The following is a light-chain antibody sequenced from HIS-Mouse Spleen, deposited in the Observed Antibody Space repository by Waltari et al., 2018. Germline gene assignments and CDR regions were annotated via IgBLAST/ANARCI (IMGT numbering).Light chain of an antibody. CDR3: QQYDNLFT. V-gene: IGKV1-33*01. J-gene: IGKJ4*01. CDR2: DAS. Sequence: DIQMTQSPSSLSASVGDRVTITCQANQDISNYLNWYQQKPGKAPKLLIYDASKLETGFPSRFSGSGSGTDFTFTISSLQPEDIATYYCQQYDNLFTFGGGTKVEIK. CDR1: QDISNY.